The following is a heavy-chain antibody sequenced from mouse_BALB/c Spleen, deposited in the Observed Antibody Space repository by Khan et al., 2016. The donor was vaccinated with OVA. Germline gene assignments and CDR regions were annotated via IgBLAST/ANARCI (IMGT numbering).Heavy chain of an antibody. V-gene: IGHV5-9-3*01. CDR3: ARSPYGNFGY. J-gene: IGHJ3*02. Sequence: EVELVESGGGLVKPGGSLKLSCEVSGFTFSTYAMSWVRQNSEKRLEWVASISSDGDYTFYLASVKGRFTISRDNAKNTLYLEMSSLRSDDTAMFYCARSPYGNFGYWGQGTLVTVSA. CDR2: ISSDGDYT. CDR1: GFTFSTYA. D-gene: IGHD2-1*01.